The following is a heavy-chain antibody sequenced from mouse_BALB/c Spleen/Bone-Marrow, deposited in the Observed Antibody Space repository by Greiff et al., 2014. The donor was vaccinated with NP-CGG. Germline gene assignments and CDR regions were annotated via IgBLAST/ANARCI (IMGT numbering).Heavy chain of an antibody. CDR3: ARITTATGAMDY. CDR1: GFSLTSYG. J-gene: IGHJ4*01. Sequence: QVQLKESGPGLVAPSQSLSISCTVSGFSLTSYGVHWVRQPPGEGLEWLGVIWADGSTNYNSGLMSRMSISKDNSKSQVFLKMNSLQTDDTAMYYCARITTATGAMDYWGQGTSVTVSS. CDR2: IWADGST. V-gene: IGHV2-9*02. D-gene: IGHD1-2*01.